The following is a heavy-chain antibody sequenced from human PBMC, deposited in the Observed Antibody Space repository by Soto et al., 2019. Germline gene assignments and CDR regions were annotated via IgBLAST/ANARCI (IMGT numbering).Heavy chain of an antibody. D-gene: IGHD6-6*01. CDR3: ARVRIAARTGAYGMDV. V-gene: IGHV4-4*07. J-gene: IGHJ6*02. Sequence: SWIRQPAGKGLEWIGRIYTSGSTNYNPSLKSRVTMSVDTSKNQFSLKLSSVTAADTAVYYCARVRIAARTGAYGMDVWGQGTTVTVSS. CDR2: IYTSGST.